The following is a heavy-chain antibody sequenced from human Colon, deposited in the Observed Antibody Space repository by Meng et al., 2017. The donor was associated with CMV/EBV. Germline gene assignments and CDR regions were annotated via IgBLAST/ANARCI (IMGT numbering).Heavy chain of an antibody. CDR3: ARDRGVEFFDS. Sequence: SETLSLTCSVSGGSIGSREYFWSWVRQPPGKGLEWIGYIYYTESFYYNPSPKSRVTMSIDTSKNQFSLKLSSVTAADTAVYYCARDRGVEFFDSWGQGTLVTVSS. J-gene: IGHJ4*02. D-gene: IGHD3-10*01. CDR1: GGSIGSREYF. V-gene: IGHV4-30-4*02. CDR2: IYYTESF.